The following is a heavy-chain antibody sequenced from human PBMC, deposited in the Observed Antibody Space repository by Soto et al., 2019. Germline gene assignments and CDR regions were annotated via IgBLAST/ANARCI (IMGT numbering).Heavy chain of an antibody. D-gene: IGHD3-10*01. Sequence: AASVKVSCKASGGSFSYYAITWVRQAPGQGLEWMGGIVPVFGTAKYAQEFQGRVTMTRDTSISTAYMELSRLRSDDTAVYYCARDLLLWFGELPYYYGMDVWGQGTTVTV. J-gene: IGHJ6*02. CDR3: ARDLLLWFGELPYYYGMDV. CDR1: GGSFSYYA. V-gene: IGHV1-69*05. CDR2: IVPVFGTA.